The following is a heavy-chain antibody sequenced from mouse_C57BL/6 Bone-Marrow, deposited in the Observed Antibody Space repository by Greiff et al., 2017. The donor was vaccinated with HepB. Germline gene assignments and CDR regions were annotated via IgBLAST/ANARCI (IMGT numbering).Heavy chain of an antibody. D-gene: IGHD2-4*01. Sequence: DVMLVESGGGLVQPGGSLKLSCAASGFTFSDYYMYWVRQTPEKRLEWVAYISNGGGSTYCPDTVKGRFTISRDNAKNTLYLQMSRLKSEDTAMYYCARHSYDYDDAFAYWGQGTLVTVSA. CDR2: ISNGGGST. J-gene: IGHJ3*01. CDR1: GFTFSDYY. CDR3: ARHSYDYDDAFAY. V-gene: IGHV5-12*01.